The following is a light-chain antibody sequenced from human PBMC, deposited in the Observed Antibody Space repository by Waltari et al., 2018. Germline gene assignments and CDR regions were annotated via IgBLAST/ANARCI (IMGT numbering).Light chain of an antibody. CDR3: SSYTTNTFVV. V-gene: IGLV2-14*03. J-gene: IGLJ2*01. CDR2: DVS. CDR1: SSDVGVYNY. Sequence: QSALTQPASVYGSPGQSITISCAGTSSDVGVYNYVSWYQKHPGKAPKLLIYDVSQCPSGASNRFSGSKSGNTASLNISGLQAEDEADYYCSSYTTNTFVVFGGGTKLTVL.